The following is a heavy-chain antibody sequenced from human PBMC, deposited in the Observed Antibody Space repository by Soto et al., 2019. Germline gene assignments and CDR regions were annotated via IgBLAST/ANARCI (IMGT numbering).Heavy chain of an antibody. D-gene: IGHD5-12*01. V-gene: IGHV4-30-4*01. J-gene: IGHJ4*02. Sequence: KSSETLSLTCTVSGGSISSDDYYWSWIRQPPGKGLEWIGYIYYSGSTYYNPSLKSRATISVDTSKNQFSLKLSSVTAADTAVYYCARVGRRYGGNDFPDYWGQGTLVTVSS. CDR2: IYYSGST. CDR3: ARVGRRYGGNDFPDY. CDR1: GGSISSDDYY.